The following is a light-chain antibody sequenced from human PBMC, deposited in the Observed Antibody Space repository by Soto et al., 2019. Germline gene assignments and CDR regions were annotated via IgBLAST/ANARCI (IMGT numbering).Light chain of an antibody. CDR1: QSVSSH. CDR2: GAS. CDR3: QQYHTWLT. J-gene: IGKJ1*01. V-gene: IGKV3-15*01. Sequence: EIVMTQSPSTLSVSPGERATISCRASQSVSSHLAWYQQKPGQAPMLLISGASTRAAGLPARFSGSGSGTYFPLTISSLQSDVVAFYYCQQYHTWLTFGQGTKVEIK.